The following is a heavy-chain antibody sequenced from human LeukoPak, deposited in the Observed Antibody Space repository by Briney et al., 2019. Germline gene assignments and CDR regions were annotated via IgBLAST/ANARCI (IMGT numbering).Heavy chain of an antibody. J-gene: IGHJ5*02. CDR3: ARVFGYSYGPFDP. D-gene: IGHD5-18*01. V-gene: IGHV1-18*03. CDR2: ISAYNGNT. Sequence: ASVKVSCKASGYTFTSYGISWVRQAPGQGLEWMGWISAYNGNTNYAQKLQGRVTMTTDTYASTAYMELSSLRSEDMAVYYCARVFGYSYGPFDPWGQGTLVTVSS. CDR1: GYTFTSYG.